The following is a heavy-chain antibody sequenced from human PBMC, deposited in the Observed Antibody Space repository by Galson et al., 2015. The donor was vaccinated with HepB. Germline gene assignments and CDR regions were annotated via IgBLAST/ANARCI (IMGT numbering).Heavy chain of an antibody. Sequence: SLRLSCAASGFTVSSNYMSWVRQAPGKGLEWVSVIYSGGSTYYADSVKGRFTISRDNSKNTLYLQMNSLRAEDTAVYYCARDLVSSGWYLPFDYWGQGTLVTVSS. CDR2: IYSGGST. CDR3: ARDLVSSGWYLPFDY. V-gene: IGHV3-66*01. CDR1: GFTVSSNY. J-gene: IGHJ4*02. D-gene: IGHD6-19*01.